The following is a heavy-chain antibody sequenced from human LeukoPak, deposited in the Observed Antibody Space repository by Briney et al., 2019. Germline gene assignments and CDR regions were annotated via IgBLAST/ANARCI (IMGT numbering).Heavy chain of an antibody. V-gene: IGHV1-8*02. CDR2: MNPKSGDT. D-gene: IGHD3-10*01. CDR1: GYSFTNYD. CDR3: ATGVHYYGSGSYYSWFDP. J-gene: IGHJ5*02. Sequence: ASVKVSCKASGYSFTNYDINWVRQATGQGLEWMGWMNPKSGDTGYAQKFQGRVTMTRDMSTSTVYMELSSLRSEDTAVYYCATGVHYYGSGSYYSWFDPWGQGTLVTVSS.